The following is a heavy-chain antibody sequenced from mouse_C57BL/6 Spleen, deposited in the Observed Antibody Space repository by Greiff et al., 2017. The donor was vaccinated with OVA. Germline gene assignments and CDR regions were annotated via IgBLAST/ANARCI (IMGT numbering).Heavy chain of an antibody. CDR2: ISGGGGNT. V-gene: IGHV5-9*01. D-gene: IGHD2-1*01. Sequence: DVQLVESGGGLVKPGGSLKLSCAASGFTFSSYTMSWVRQTPEKRLEWVATISGGGGNTYYPDSVKGRVTISRDNAKNTLYLQMSSLRSEDTALYYCASHSKYCNSYYYDMDDWGQGTSVTVSS. CDR1: GFTFSSYT. J-gene: IGHJ4*01. CDR3: ASHSKYCNSYYYDMDD.